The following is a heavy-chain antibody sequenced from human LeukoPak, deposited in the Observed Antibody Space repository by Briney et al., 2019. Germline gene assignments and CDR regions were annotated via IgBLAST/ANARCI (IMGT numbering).Heavy chain of an antibody. CDR2: IYYSGST. Sequence: RSSETLSLTCAVYGGSFSGYYWSWIRQPPGKGLEWIGYIYYSGSTNYNPSLKSRVTISVDTSKNQFSLKLSSVTAADTAVYYCARSFGELFPYYYYYMDVWGKGTTVTISS. CDR1: GGSFSGYY. V-gene: IGHV4-59*01. J-gene: IGHJ6*03. D-gene: IGHD3-10*01. CDR3: ARSFGELFPYYYYYMDV.